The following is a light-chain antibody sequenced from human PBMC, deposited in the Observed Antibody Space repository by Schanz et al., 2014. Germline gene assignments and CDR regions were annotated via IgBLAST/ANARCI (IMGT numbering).Light chain of an antibody. J-gene: IGLJ2*01. CDR3: SSYTTSSTVV. CDR2: EVV. Sequence: QSALTQPPSASGSPGQSVTISCTGSSSDVGGYAYVSWHQQHPGKVPKLMIYEVVKRPSGVPDRFSGSQYGNTASLTVPGIQTEDEDDYYCSSYTTSSTVVFGGGTKLTVL. V-gene: IGLV2-8*01. CDR1: SSDVGGYAY.